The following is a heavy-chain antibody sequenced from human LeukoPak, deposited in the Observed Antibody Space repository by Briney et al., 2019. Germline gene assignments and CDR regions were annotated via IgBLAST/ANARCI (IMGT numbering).Heavy chain of an antibody. D-gene: IGHD3-10*01. CDR3: ARALYYYGSGSSYYFDY. CDR1: GGSISSYY. J-gene: IGHJ4*02. V-gene: IGHV4-59*01. CDR2: IYHSGST. Sequence: SSETLSLTCTVSGGSISSYYWSWIRQPPGKGLEWIGYIYHSGSTNYNPSLKSRVTISVDTSKNQFSLKLSSVTAADTAVYYCARALYYYGSGSSYYFDYWGRGTLVTVSS.